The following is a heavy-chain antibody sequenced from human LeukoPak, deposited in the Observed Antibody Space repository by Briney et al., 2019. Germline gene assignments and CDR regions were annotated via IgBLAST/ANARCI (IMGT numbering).Heavy chain of an antibody. CDR1: GFTFSNYW. CDR3: ASDRDYYDSSGYLFDY. CDR2: IKQDGSEK. D-gene: IGHD3-22*01. V-gene: IGHV3-7*01. Sequence: GGSLRLSCAASGFTFSNYWMSWVRQAPGKGVERVSTIKQDGSEKYYVDSVKGRFTISRDNAKNSLYLQMNSLRVEDTAVYYCASDRDYYDSSGYLFDYWGQGTLVTVSS. J-gene: IGHJ4*02.